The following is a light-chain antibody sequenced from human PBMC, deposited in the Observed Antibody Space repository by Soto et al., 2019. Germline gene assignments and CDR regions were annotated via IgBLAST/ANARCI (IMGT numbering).Light chain of an antibody. V-gene: IGKV1-39*01. J-gene: IGKJ2*01. Sequence: DFQVTQSPSSLSASVGDRVTITCRASQSVNDYLNWYQQRPGKAPRLLIYAASTLHSGVPSRFSGSGFGTDFSLTITSLQPEDFATYYCQQSFSTPYIFDQGTKLEIK. CDR2: AAS. CDR3: QQSFSTPYI. CDR1: QSVNDY.